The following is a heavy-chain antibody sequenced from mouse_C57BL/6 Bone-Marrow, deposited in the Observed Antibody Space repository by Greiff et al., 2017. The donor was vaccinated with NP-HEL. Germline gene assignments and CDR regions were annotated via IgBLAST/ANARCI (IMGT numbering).Heavy chain of an antibody. Sequence: HLVESGPGLVQPSQSLSITCTVSGFSLTSYGVHWVRQPPGKGLEWLGVIWRGGSTDYNAAFISRLSISKDNSKSQVFFKMNSLQADDTAIYYCAKNSGTTVVAPFAYWGQGTLVTVSA. J-gene: IGHJ3*01. V-gene: IGHV2-4*01. CDR2: IWRGGST. D-gene: IGHD1-1*01. CDR1: GFSLTSYG. CDR3: AKNSGTTVVAPFAY.